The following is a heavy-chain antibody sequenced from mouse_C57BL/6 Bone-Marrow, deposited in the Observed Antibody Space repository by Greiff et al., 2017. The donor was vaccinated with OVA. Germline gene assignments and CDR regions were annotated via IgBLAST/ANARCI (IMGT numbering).Heavy chain of an antibody. V-gene: IGHV5-16*01. Sequence: EVKLVDSEGGLVQPGSSMKLSCTASGSTFSDYYMAWVRQVPEKGLEWVANINYDGSSTYYLDSLKSRFIISRDNAKNILYLQMSSLKSEDTATYYCARGDYGSSYPYFDYWGQGTTLTVSS. CDR3: ARGDYGSSYPYFDY. D-gene: IGHD1-1*01. CDR2: INYDGSST. CDR1: GSTFSDYY. J-gene: IGHJ2*01.